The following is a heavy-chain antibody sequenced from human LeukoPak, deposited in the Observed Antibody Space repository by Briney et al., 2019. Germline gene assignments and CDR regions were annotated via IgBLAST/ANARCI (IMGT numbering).Heavy chain of an antibody. Sequence: SETPSPTCTVSGGSISRYYRSWIRQPPREGPEWIGYIYYSGSTNYNPSLKSRVTISVDTSKNQFSLKLSSVAAADTAVYYCARLGRTSYWYFDLWGRGTLVTVSS. J-gene: IGHJ2*01. D-gene: IGHD2-2*01. CDR1: GGSISRYY. V-gene: IGHV4-59*08. CDR2: IYYSGST. CDR3: ARLGRTSYWYFDL.